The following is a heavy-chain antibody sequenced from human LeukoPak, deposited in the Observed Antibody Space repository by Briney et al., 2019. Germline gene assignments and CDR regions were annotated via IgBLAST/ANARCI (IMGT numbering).Heavy chain of an antibody. J-gene: IGHJ4*02. CDR3: ARLGTTILYYFDY. D-gene: IGHD1-1*01. CDR2: IFYSGST. V-gene: IGHV4-39*01. CDR1: GGSISSTSYY. Sequence: SETLSLTCTVSGGSISSTSYYWGWIRQPPGKGLEWIVSIFYSGSTYYNPSLQSRVTISVDTSKNQFSLRLSSVTAADTAVYYCARLGTTILYYFDYWGQGTLVTVSS.